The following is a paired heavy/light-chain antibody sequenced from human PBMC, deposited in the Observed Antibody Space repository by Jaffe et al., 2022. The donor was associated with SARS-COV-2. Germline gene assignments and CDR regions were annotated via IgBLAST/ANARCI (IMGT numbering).Heavy chain of an antibody. J-gene: IGHJ6*02. CDR3: ARDQRRGLDSSSDGMDV. Sequence: QVQLVESGGGLVKPGGSLRLSCAASGFTFSDYYMSWIRQAPGKGLEWVSYISSSSSYTHYADSVKGRFTISRDNAKNSLFLQMNSLRAEDTAVYYCARDQRRGLDSSSDGMDVWGQGTTVTVSS. CDR2: ISSSSSYT. D-gene: IGHD6-6*01. CDR1: GFTFSDYY. V-gene: IGHV3-11*06.
Light chain of an antibody. CDR1: SSDVGDYNY. CDR3: SSYASSSTLV. CDR2: DVS. J-gene: IGLJ2*01. V-gene: IGLV2-14*01. Sequence: QSALTQPASVSGSPGQSITISCTGTSSDVGDYNYVSWYQQRPGKAPKLMIYDVSNRPSGVSNRFSGSKSGNTASLTISGLQAEDEANYYCSSYASSSTLVFGGGTKLTVL.